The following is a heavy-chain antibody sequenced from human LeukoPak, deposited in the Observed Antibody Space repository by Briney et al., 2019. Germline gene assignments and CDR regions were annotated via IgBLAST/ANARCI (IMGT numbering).Heavy chain of an antibody. D-gene: IGHD5-18*01. CDR3: ARAGIQLWSTTGYYYGMDV. J-gene: IGHJ6*04. CDR1: GGSFSGYY. V-gene: IGHV4-34*01. Sequence: SETLSLTCAVYGGSFSGYYWSWIRQPPGKGLEWIGEINHSGSTNYNPSLKSRVTISVDTSKNQFSPKLSSVTAADTAVYYCARAGIQLWSTTGYYYGMDVWGKGTTVTVSS. CDR2: INHSGST.